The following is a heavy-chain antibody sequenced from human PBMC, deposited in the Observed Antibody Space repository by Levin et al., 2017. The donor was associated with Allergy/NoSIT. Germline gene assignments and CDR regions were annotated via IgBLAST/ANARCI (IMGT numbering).Heavy chain of an antibody. CDR3: ARFAPFDI. V-gene: IGHV4-30-4*01. CDR2: VYYSGGT. Sequence: NPSETLSLTCTVSGGSISTGDYYWSWIRQPPGKGLEWIGYVYYSGGTYYNPSLQSRVTISVDTSKNKFSLKLSSVTAADTAVYYCARFAPFDIWGQGTMVTVSS. CDR1: GGSISTGDYY. J-gene: IGHJ3*02.